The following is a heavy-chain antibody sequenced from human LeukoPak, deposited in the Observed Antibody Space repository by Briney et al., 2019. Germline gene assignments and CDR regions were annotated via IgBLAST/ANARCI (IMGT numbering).Heavy chain of an antibody. D-gene: IGHD6-13*01. J-gene: IGHJ4*02. CDR3: VKQWSLAAAGTFDF. CDR2: IGGSESGT. V-gene: IGHV3-23*01. Sequence: GGSLRLSCAASGFDFSNYAMAWVRQAPGKGLEWVSAIGGSESGTFYRDSVKGRFTISRDNSNNRLYLQMSSLRAEDTAVYYCVKQWSLAAAGTFDFWGQRTLVTVSS. CDR1: GFDFSNYA.